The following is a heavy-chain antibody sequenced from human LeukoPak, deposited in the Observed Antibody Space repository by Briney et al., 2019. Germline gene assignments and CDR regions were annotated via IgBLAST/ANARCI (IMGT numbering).Heavy chain of an antibody. D-gene: IGHD6-6*01. CDR1: GYTFTSYD. V-gene: IGHV1-8*01. J-gene: IGHJ6*03. CDR3: ARGSSSSSVNGHYYYYVDV. Sequence: ASVKVSCKASGYTFTSYDINWVRQATGQGLEWMGWMNPNSGNTGYAQKFQGRVTMTRNTSISTAYMELSSLRSEDTAVYYCARGSSSSSVNGHYYYYVDVWDKGTTVTVSS. CDR2: MNPNSGNT.